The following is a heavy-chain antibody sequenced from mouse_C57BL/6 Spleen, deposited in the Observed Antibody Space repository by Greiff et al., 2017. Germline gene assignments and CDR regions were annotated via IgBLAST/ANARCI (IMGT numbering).Heavy chain of an antibody. CDR1: GFTFSDYG. Sequence: EVQLKESGGGLVKPGGSLKLSCAASGFTFSDYGMHWVRQAPEKGLEWVAYISSGSSTIYYADTVKGRFTISRDNAKNTLFLQMTSLRSEDTAMYYCATDYYGPPFAYWGQGTLVTVSA. V-gene: IGHV5-17*01. CDR3: ATDYYGPPFAY. D-gene: IGHD1-2*01. J-gene: IGHJ3*01. CDR2: ISSGSSTI.